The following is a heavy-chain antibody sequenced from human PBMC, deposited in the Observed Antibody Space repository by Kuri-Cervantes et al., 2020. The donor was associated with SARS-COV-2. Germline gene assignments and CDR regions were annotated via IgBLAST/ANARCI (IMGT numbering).Heavy chain of an antibody. CDR2: IYYSGST. D-gene: IGHD1-1*01. J-gene: IGHJ4*02. V-gene: IGHV4-30-4*08. Sequence: SETLSLTCNASGGSLTSGDYFWTWIRQPPGKGLEWIGYIYYSGSTYYNPSLKSRVTISVDTSKNQFSLKLSSVSAADTAVYYCARGGEMRLRKTGTVIDYWGQGTLVTVSS. CDR1: GGSLTSGDYF. CDR3: ARGGEMRLRKTGTVIDY.